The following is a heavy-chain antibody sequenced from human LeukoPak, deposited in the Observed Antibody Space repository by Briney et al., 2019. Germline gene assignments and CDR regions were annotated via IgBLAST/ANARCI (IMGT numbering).Heavy chain of an antibody. J-gene: IGHJ5*02. V-gene: IGHV1-46*01. CDR1: GYTFTSYY. CDR3: ARDRGTRRNLNWFDP. Sequence: GASVKVSCKASGYTFTSYYMHWVRQAPGQGLEWMGIINPSGGSTSYAQKFQGRVTMTRDMSTSTVYMELSSLRSEDTAVYYCARDRGTRRNLNWFDPWGQGTLVTVSS. CDR2: INPSGGST. D-gene: IGHD2-2*01.